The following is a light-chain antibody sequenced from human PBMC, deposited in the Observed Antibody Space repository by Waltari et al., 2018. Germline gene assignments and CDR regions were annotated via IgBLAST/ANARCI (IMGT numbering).Light chain of an antibody. Sequence: QSVLTQPPSVSGAPGQRVTISCTGSGSNIGAGYDVHWYQQLPRAAPKLLIYGSTSRPLGDPDRFFGATSGTSASLAITGLQAEDEADYYCQSYDTSLRVVFGGGTKLTVL. V-gene: IGLV1-40*01. CDR2: GST. J-gene: IGLJ2*01. CDR1: GSNIGAGYD. CDR3: QSYDTSLRVV.